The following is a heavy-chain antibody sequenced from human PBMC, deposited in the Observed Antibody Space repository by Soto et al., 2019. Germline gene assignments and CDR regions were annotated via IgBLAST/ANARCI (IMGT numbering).Heavy chain of an antibody. CDR1: GFTFSSYG. CDR3: AKGDYGDYLGAFDP. V-gene: IGHV3-33*06. D-gene: IGHD4-17*01. CDR2: IWYDGSNK. Sequence: GGSLRLSCAASGFTFSSYGMHWVRQAPGKGLEWVAVIWYDGSNKYYADSVKGRFTISRDNSKNTLYLQMNSLRAEDTAVYYCAKGDYGDYLGAFDPWGQGTLVTVSS. J-gene: IGHJ5*02.